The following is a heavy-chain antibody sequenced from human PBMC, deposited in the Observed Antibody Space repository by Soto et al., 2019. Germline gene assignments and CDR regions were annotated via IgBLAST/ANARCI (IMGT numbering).Heavy chain of an antibody. CDR2: ISYNGLSH. J-gene: IGHJ3*02. Sequence: QGQLMESGGGVVQPGKSLRLSCAASGFSFSSYSLHWVRQAPGKGLEWVAVISYNGLSHFYADSVRGRLAISRDNAKNTLYLQMNSLRDEDTAVYFCARGGRGLRGAFDIWGQGTRVTVSS. V-gene: IGHV3-30*09. D-gene: IGHD2-15*01. CDR3: ARGGRGLRGAFDI. CDR1: GFSFSSYS.